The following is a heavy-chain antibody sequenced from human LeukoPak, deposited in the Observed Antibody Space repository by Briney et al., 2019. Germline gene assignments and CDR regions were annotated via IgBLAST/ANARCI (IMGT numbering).Heavy chain of an antibody. D-gene: IGHD3-3*01. CDR2: ISAYNGNT. J-gene: IGHJ4*02. Sequence: ASVKVSCKASGYTFTSYGISWMRQAPGQGLEWMGWISAYNGNTNYAQKLQGRVTMTTDTSTSTAYMELRSLRSDDTAVYYCARDHYDFWSGFMFYWGQGTLVTVSS. V-gene: IGHV1-18*01. CDR1: GYTFTSYG. CDR3: ARDHYDFWSGFMFY.